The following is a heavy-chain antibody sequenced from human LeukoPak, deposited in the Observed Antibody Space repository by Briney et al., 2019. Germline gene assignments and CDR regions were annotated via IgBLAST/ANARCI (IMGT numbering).Heavy chain of an antibody. CDR3: ARDTGSESYWSYYYNGMDV. CDR1: GFTFSSYS. CDR2: ISSSSSYI. D-gene: IGHD3-10*01. V-gene: IGHV3-21*01. Sequence: GGSLRLSCAASGFTFSSYSMNWVRQAPGKGLEWVSSISSSSSYIYYADSVKGRFTISRDNARNSLSLQMNSLRAEDTAVYYCARDTGSESYWSYYYNGMDVWGQGTTVTVSS. J-gene: IGHJ6*02.